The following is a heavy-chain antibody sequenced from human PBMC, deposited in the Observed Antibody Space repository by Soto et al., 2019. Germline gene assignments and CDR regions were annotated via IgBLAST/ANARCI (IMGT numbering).Heavy chain of an antibody. J-gene: IGHJ4*02. CDR3: AIGIAAADYFDY. Sequence: GGSLRTSGAAPILTFRSYGMHWVRQAPGKGLEWVAVISYDGSNKYYADSVKGRFTISRDNSKNTLYLQMNSLRAEDTAVYYCAIGIAAADYFDYWGQGTLVTVSS. V-gene: IGHV3-30*03. D-gene: IGHD6-13*01. CDR2: ISYDGSNK. CDR1: ILTFRSYG.